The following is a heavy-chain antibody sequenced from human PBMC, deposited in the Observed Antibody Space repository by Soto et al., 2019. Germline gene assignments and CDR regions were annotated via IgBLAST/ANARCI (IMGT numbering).Heavy chain of an antibody. CDR1: GFTFDDYA. V-gene: IGHV3-9*01. Sequence: EVQLVESGGGLVQPGRSLRLSCAASGFTFDDYAMHWVRQAPGKGLEWVSGISWNSGSIGYADSVKGRFTISRDNAKNSLYLQMNRRGAEDTALYYCAKDRGGGCSGGSCYPPYYYYYMDVWGKGTTVTVSS. D-gene: IGHD2-15*01. CDR3: AKDRGGGCSGGSCYPPYYYYYMDV. J-gene: IGHJ6*03. CDR2: ISWNSGSI.